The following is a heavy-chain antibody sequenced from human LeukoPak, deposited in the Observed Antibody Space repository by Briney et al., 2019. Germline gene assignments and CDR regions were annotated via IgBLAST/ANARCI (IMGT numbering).Heavy chain of an antibody. J-gene: IGHJ3*02. Sequence: SETLSLTCTVSGYSISSGYYWGWIRQPPGKGLEWIGSIYLSGSTYYNPSLKSRVTISVDTSKNQFSLKLSSVTAADTAVYYCASGYSYGFYAFDIWGQGTMVTVSS. D-gene: IGHD5-18*01. CDR2: IYLSGST. CDR3: ASGYSYGFYAFDI. CDR1: GYSISSGYY. V-gene: IGHV4-38-2*02.